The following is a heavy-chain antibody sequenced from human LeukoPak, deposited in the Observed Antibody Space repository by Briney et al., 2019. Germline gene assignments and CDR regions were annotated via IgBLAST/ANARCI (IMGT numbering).Heavy chain of an antibody. V-gene: IGHV5-51*01. D-gene: IGHD6-13*01. Sequence: GESLKISCKGSGYSFTSYWIGWVRQMPGKGLEWMGIIYPGDSDTRYSPSFQGQVTISADKSISTAYLQWSSLKASDTAIYYCARQRLGGITALDAFDVWGQGTMVTVSS. CDR2: IYPGDSDT. CDR1: GYSFTSYW. CDR3: ARQRLGGITALDAFDV. J-gene: IGHJ3*01.